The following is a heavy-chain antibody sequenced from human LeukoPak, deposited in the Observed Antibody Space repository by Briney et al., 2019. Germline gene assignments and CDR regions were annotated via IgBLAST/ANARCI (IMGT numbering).Heavy chain of an antibody. V-gene: IGHV1-2*02. Sequence: ASVKVSCKASGYAFTGYYIHWVRQAPGQGLEWMGWINPNSGGTNYAQKFQGRVTMTRDTSISTAYMELSRLRADDTAVYYCARGSFSADAPLVLDYFHHWGQGTLVTDSS. J-gene: IGHJ1*01. CDR3: ARGSFSADAPLVLDYFHH. D-gene: IGHD5-18*01. CDR2: INPNSGGT. CDR1: GYAFTGYY.